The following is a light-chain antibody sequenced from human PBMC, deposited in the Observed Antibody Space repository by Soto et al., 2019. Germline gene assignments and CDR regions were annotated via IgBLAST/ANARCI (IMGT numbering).Light chain of an antibody. CDR1: RSNIGRKI. CDR2: SNI. J-gene: IGLJ3*02. CDR3: ASWDDSLKSPV. Sequence: QAVVSQPPSASGTPGQTVTISCSGSRSNIGRKIVNWYQQLPGTAPKLLIYSNIQRPSGVPDRFSASKSGTSASLAISGLQSDDEANYYCASWDDSLKSPVFGVWTKVTVL. V-gene: IGLV1-44*01.